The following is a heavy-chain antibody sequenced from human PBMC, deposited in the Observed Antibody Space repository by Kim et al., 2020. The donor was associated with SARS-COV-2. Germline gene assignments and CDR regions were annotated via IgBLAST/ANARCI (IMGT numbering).Heavy chain of an antibody. J-gene: IGHJ5*02. CDR2: INPSGGST. Sequence: ASVKVSCKASGYTFTSSHIQWVRQAPGQGLEWMGVINPSGGSTTYAQKLQGRVIMTRDTSTGTVYMELSSLRSEDTALYYCARGTWGGGGWGYGSGQYNRFDPWGRGTLVTVSS. CDR1: GYTFTSSH. CDR3: ARGTWGGGGWGYGSGQYNRFDP. V-gene: IGHV1-46*03. D-gene: IGHD3-10*01.